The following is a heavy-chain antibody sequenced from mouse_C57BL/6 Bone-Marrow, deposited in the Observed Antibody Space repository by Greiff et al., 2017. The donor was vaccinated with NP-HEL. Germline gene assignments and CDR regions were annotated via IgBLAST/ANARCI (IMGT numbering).Heavy chain of an antibody. CDR1: GFSLTSYG. D-gene: IGHD3-2*02. V-gene: IGHV2-2*01. Sequence: VQLKESGPGLVQPSQSLSITCTVSGFSLTSYGVHWVRQSPGKGLEWLGVIWSGGSTAYNAAFISRLSISKDNSKSQVFFKMNRLQADDTAIYYCARELRLHYYAMDYWGQGTSVTVSS. CDR3: ARELRLHYYAMDY. J-gene: IGHJ4*01. CDR2: IWSGGST.